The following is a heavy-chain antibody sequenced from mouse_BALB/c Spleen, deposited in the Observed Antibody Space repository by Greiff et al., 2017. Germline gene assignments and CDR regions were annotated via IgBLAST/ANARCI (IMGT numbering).Heavy chain of an antibody. CDR2: INSNGGST. Sequence: EVHLVESGGGLVKLGGSLKLSCAASGFTFSSYYMSWIRQTPEKRLELVAAINSNGGSTYYPDTVKGRFTISRDNAKNTLYLQMSSLKSEDTALYYCARRDGNYWIGYWGQGTTLTVSS. CDR3: ARRDGNYWIGY. V-gene: IGHV5-6-2*01. D-gene: IGHD2-1*01. CDR1: GFTFSSYY. J-gene: IGHJ2*01.